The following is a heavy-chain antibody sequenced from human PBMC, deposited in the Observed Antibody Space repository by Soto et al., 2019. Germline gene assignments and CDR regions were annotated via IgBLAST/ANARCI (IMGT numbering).Heavy chain of an antibody. CDR3: ARGDDSSSNAVLIDY. V-gene: IGHV4-30-4*01. Sequence: PSETLSLTCTVSGGSISSGDYYWSWIRQPPGKGLEWIGYIYYSGSTYYNPSLKSRVTISVDTSKNQFSLKLSSVTAADTAVYYCARGDDSSSNAVLIDYWGQGTLVTVSS. D-gene: IGHD3-22*01. J-gene: IGHJ4*02. CDR1: GGSISSGDYY. CDR2: IYYSGST.